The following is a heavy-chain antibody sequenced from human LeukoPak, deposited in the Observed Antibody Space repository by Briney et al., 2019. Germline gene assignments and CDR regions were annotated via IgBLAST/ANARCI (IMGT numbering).Heavy chain of an antibody. CDR2: ISDDGGNL. Sequence: GGSLRLSCAASGFTFSSYSMNWVRQAPGKGLEWVAVISDDGGNLHYANSVKGRFTISRDNSNNTLILHMNSLRAEDTAVYYCGKGPGYSVYDNLPHHWGQGTLVTVSS. CDR1: GFTFSSYS. J-gene: IGHJ5*02. CDR3: GKGPGYSVYDNLPHH. D-gene: IGHD5/OR15-5a*01. V-gene: IGHV3-30*18.